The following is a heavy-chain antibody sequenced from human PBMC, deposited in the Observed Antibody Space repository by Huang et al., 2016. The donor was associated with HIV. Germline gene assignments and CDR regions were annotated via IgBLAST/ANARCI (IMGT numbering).Heavy chain of an antibody. CDR3: ARALGLGSGYYFLNNWFDP. D-gene: IGHD3-3*01. CDR2: ISVYNGNT. V-gene: IGHV1-18*04. CDR1: GYTFTSYG. Sequence: QVQLVQSGAEVKKHGASVKVSCKASGYTFTSYGISWVRQAPGQGLEWMGWISVYNGNTKYAPKRQGRVTMTTDPSTSTAYMELRSLRSDDTAVYYCARALGLGSGYYFLNNWFDPWGQGTLVTVSS. J-gene: IGHJ5*02.